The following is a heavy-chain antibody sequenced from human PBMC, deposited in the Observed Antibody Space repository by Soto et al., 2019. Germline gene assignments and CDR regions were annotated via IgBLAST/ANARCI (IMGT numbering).Heavy chain of an antibody. CDR1: GFTFSSYG. Sequence: QVQLVESGGGVVQPGRSLRLSCAASGFTFSSYGMHWVRQAPGKGLEWVAVIWYDGSNKYYADSVKGRFTISRDNSKNTLYLQMNSLRAEDTAVYYCARGPWELLAFDIWGQGTMVTVSS. CDR2: IWYDGSNK. CDR3: ARGPWELLAFDI. V-gene: IGHV3-33*01. J-gene: IGHJ3*02. D-gene: IGHD1-26*01.